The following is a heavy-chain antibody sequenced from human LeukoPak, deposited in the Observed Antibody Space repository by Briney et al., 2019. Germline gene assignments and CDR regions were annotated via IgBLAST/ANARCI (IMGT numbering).Heavy chain of an antibody. V-gene: IGHV3-23*01. D-gene: IGHD4-17*01. CDR2: ISAGGGTT. CDR3: AKDRHGDYSFDF. CDR1: GFTFSSYA. Sequence: GGSLRLSCAASGFTFSSYALNWVRQAPGKGLEWVPGISAGGGTTYFADSVKGRFTISRDNSKSTLYLQMNSLRAEDTAVYFCAKDRHGDYSFDFWGQGTLVTVSS. J-gene: IGHJ4*02.